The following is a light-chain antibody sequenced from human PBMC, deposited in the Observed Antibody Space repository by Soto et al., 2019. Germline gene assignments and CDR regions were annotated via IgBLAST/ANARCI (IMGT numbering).Light chain of an antibody. CDR3: QQSYSTPLYT. CDR1: QSINTF. CDR2: GAS. V-gene: IGKV1-39*01. Sequence: DIQMTQSPSSLSASVGDRVTITCRASQSINTFLNWYQQSPGKAPKLLIYGASSLQSGVPSRFSGSGSGTYFTLTISSLQPEDFASYYCQQSYSTPLYTFGQGTKLEIK. J-gene: IGKJ2*01.